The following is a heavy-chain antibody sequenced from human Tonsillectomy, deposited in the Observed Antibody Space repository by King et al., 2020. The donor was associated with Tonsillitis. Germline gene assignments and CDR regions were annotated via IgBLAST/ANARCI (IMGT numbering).Heavy chain of an antibody. V-gene: IGHV3-20*04. Sequence: QLVESGGGVVRPGGSLRLSCAASGFTFDDYGMSWVRQAPGKGLEWVSGINWNGGSTGYADSVKGRFTISRDNAKNSLYLQMNSLRAEDTAFYYCARDRRRYYDSSGYAVLDYFDFWGQGTLVTVSS. CDR3: ARDRRRYYDSSGYAVLDYFDF. CDR1: GFTFDDYG. D-gene: IGHD3-22*01. J-gene: IGHJ4*02. CDR2: INWNGGST.